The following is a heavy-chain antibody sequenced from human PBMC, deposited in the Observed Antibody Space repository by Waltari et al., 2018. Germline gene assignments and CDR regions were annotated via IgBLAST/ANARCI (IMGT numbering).Heavy chain of an antibody. CDR1: SDTFSNYG. Sequence: QVQLVQSGAEMKKPGSSVKVSCTASSDTFSNYGITWVRQAPGQGLEWMGGIIPTLGTASYSQKFQDRVTITADKSTSTAYMELSSLRSEDTAVYYCARMTWKWAYFDNRGQGSLVTVSS. CDR2: IIPTLGTA. J-gene: IGHJ4*02. CDR3: ARMTWKWAYFDN. V-gene: IGHV1-69*08. D-gene: IGHD1-1*01.